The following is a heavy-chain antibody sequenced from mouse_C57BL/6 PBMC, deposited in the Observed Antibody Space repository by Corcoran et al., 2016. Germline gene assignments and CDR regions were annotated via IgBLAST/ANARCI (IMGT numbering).Heavy chain of an antibody. CDR2: ISYDGSN. CDR1: GYSLTSGYY. Sequence: DVQLQESGPGLVKPSQSLSLTCSVTGYSLTSGYYWHWIRQFPGNKLEWMGYISYDGSNNYNPSLKNRISITRDTSKNQFFLKLNSVTTEDTATYYCARGRGNPLAMDYWGQGTSVTVSS. D-gene: IGHD2-1*01. CDR3: ARGRGNPLAMDY. J-gene: IGHJ4*01. V-gene: IGHV3-6*01.